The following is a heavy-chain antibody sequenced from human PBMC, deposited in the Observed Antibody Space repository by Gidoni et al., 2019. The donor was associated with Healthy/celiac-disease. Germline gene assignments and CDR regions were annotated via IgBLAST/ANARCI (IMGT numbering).Heavy chain of an antibody. V-gene: IGHV3-7*01. Sequence: EVQLVESGGGLVQPGGSLRLSCAASGFTFSSYWMSWVRQAPGKGLEWVDNIKQDGSEKYYVDSVKGRFTISRDNAKNSLYLQRNSLRAEDTAVYYCAREGIAAAGYYFDYWGQGTLVTVSS. CDR1: GFTFSSYW. CDR2: IKQDGSEK. CDR3: AREGIAAAGYYFDY. D-gene: IGHD6-13*01. J-gene: IGHJ4*02.